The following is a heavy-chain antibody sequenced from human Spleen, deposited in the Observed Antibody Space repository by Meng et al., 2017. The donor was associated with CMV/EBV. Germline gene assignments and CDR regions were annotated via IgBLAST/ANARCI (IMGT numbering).Heavy chain of an antibody. Sequence: GGSLRLSCAASGFTFRSYGMNWVRQAPGKGLEWISYISSGGRTIYYAGSVKGRFIISRDDAKSSLYLQMNSLRADDTAVYYCARRNYGNAFDIWGQGTMVTVSS. J-gene: IGHJ3*02. CDR1: GFTFRSYG. D-gene: IGHD1-7*01. V-gene: IGHV3-48*04. CDR3: ARRNYGNAFDI. CDR2: ISSGGRTI.